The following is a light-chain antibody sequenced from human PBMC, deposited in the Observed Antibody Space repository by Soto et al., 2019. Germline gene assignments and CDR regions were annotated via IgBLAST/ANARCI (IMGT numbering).Light chain of an antibody. J-gene: IGKJ1*01. CDR1: QSLSSNL. CDR3: QQYGSSPRT. Sequence: EIVLTQSPGTLSSSPGERATLSCRASQSLSSNLLAWYQQKPGQAPRLLIYDASSRATGIPDRFSGSGSGTDFTLTISRLEPEDFAVYYCQQYGSSPRTFGQGTKV. CDR2: DAS. V-gene: IGKV3-20*01.